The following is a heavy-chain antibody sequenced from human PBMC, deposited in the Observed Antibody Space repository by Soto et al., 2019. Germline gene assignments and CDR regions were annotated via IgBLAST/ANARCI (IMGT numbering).Heavy chain of an antibody. CDR2: IYKSATT. Sequence: SETLSLTCSVSGDSISNLYYFWAWIRQPPGQALEYIGYIYKSATTYYNPSFESRVAISVDTSKSQFSLNVTSVTAADTAVCFCARGRYCLTGRCFPNWFDSWGQGALVTVSS. CDR1: GDSISNLYYF. D-gene: IGHD7-27*01. J-gene: IGHJ5*01. CDR3: ARGRYCLTGRCFPNWFDS. V-gene: IGHV4-30-4*01.